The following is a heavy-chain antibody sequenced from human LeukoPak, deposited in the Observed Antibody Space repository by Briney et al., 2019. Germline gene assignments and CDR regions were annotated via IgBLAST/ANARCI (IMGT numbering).Heavy chain of an antibody. J-gene: IGHJ6*04. Sequence: ASVKVSCKASGYTFTGYYMHWVRQAPGQGLEWMGWINPNSGGTNYAQKFQGWVTMTRDTSISTAYMELSRLRSDDTAVYYCARGSMVRGPQIMDVWGKGTTVTVSS. CDR2: INPNSGGT. CDR1: GYTFTGYY. D-gene: IGHD3-10*01. CDR3: ARGSMVRGPQIMDV. V-gene: IGHV1-2*04.